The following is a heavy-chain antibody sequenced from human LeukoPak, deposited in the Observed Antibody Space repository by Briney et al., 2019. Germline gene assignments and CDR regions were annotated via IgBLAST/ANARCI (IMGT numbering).Heavy chain of an antibody. V-gene: IGHV3-23*01. Sequence: GGSLRLSCAASGFTFSSYAMSWVRQAPGKGLEWVSAISGSGGSTYYADSVKGRFTISRDNSKNTLYLRMNSLRAEDTAVYYCATNFANSGWYLYYYGMDVWGQGTTVTVSS. D-gene: IGHD6-19*01. CDR3: ATNFANSGWYLYYYGMDV. CDR1: GFTFSSYA. CDR2: ISGSGGST. J-gene: IGHJ6*02.